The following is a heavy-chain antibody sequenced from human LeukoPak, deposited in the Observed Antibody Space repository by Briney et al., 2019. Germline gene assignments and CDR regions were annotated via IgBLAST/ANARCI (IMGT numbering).Heavy chain of an antibody. CDR2: IYTSGST. J-gene: IGHJ5*02. D-gene: IGHD3-9*01. V-gene: IGHV4-4*07. CDR1: GGSISSYY. CDR3: ARINYDILTGSVGWFDP. Sequence: SETLSLTCTVSGGSISSYYWSWIRQPAGKGLEWIGRIYTSGSTNYNPSLKSRVTMSVDTSKNQFSLKLSSVTAADTAEYYCARINYDILTGSVGWFDPWGQGTLVTVSS.